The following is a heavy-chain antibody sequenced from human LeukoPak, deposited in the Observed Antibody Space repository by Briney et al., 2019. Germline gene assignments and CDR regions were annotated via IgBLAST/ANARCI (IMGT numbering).Heavy chain of an antibody. V-gene: IGHV2-5*02. D-gene: IGHD4-23*01. CDR2: LFWDDDS. J-gene: IGHJ4*02. Sequence: SGPTLVKPTQTLTLTCTFSGFSLKTTTLGVGWIRQPPGKALEWLALLFWDDDSRLSPSLESRLTITKDTSKNQVVLTKTDMYPGDTATYYCAHATNSYFHHWGQGTLVTVSS. CDR1: GFSLKTTTLG. CDR3: AHATNSYFHH.